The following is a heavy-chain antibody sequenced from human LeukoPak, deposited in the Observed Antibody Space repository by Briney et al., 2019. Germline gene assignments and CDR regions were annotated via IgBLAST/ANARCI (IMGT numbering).Heavy chain of an antibody. CDR3: AKRGVVIRVILVGFHKEAYYFDS. CDR1: GITLSNYG. D-gene: IGHD3-22*01. Sequence: GGSLRLSCAASGITLSNYGMSWVRQAPGKGLEWVAGISDSGGRTNYADSVKGRFTISRDNPKNTLYLQLNSLRAEDTAVYFCAKRGVVIRVILVGFHKEAYYFDSWGQGALVTVSS. CDR2: ISDSGGRT. J-gene: IGHJ4*02. V-gene: IGHV3-23*01.